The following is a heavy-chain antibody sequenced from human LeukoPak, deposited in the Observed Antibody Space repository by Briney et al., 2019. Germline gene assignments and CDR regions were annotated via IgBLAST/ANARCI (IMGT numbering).Heavy chain of an antibody. J-gene: IGHJ4*02. V-gene: IGHV3-74*01. D-gene: IGHD2-21*02. CDR2: IRNDGSNT. CDR3: ARVKHCGGDCYPFDY. CDR1: GFTFSAYW. Sequence: GGSLRLSCAASGFTFSAYWMHWVRQVPGKGLVWVSRIRNDGSNTRYAGSVKGRFTISRDNAKNSLYLQMNSLRAEDTAVYYCARVKHCGGDCYPFDYWGQGTLVTVSS.